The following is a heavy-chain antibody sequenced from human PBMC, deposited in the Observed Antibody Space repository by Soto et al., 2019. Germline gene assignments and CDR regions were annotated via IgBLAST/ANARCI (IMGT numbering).Heavy chain of an antibody. V-gene: IGHV4-30-4*01. CDR3: ARAQRGYSDGYPRFFGVEYFDY. D-gene: IGHD5-18*01. Sequence: SETLSLTCTVSGGSISSGDYYWSWIRQPPGKGLEWIGYIYYSGSTYYNPSLKSRVTISVDTSKNQFSLKLSTVTAADTAVYYCARAQRGYSDGYPRFFGVEYFDYWGQGTLVTVSS. CDR2: IYYSGST. CDR1: GGSISSGDYY. J-gene: IGHJ4*02.